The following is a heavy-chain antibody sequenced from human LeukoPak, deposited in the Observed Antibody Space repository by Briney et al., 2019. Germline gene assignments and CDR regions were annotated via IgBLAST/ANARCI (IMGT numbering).Heavy chain of an antibody. V-gene: IGHV4-34*01. Sequence: SETLSLTCAVYGGSFSGYYWSWIRQPPGKGLEWIGEINHSGSTNYNPSLKSRVTISVDTSKNQFSLKLTSVTAADTAVYYCARVRDNNSSSSPGVPYYFDYWGQGTLVTVSS. CDR3: ARVRDNNSSSSPGVPYYFDY. J-gene: IGHJ4*02. D-gene: IGHD6-6*01. CDR1: GGSFSGYY. CDR2: INHSGST.